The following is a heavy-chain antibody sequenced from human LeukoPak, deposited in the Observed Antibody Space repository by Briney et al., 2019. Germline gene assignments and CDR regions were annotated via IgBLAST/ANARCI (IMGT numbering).Heavy chain of an antibody. J-gene: IGHJ4*02. V-gene: IGHV4-4*02. D-gene: IGHD3-10*01. CDR1: GGSISSSNW. CDR2: IYHSGST. CDR3: ASKTYYYGSGSEFDY. Sequence: SETLSLTCAVSGGSISSSNWWSWVRQPPGKGLEWIGEIYHSGSTNYNPSLKSRVTISVDKSKNQFSLKLSSVTAADTAVYYCASKTYYYGSGSEFDYWGQGTLVTVSS.